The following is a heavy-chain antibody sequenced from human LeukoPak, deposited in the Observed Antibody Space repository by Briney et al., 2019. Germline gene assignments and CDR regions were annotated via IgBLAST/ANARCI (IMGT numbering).Heavy chain of an antibody. Sequence: ASVKVSCKASGYTFTGYYVHWVRQAPGQGLEWMGWINPNSGGTNYGQKFQGRVTMTRDTSVSTAYMELSRLRSDDTAVYYCARDPTANWGYSARFDPWGQGTLVTVSS. D-gene: IGHD7-27*01. CDR3: ARDPTANWGYSARFDP. V-gene: IGHV1-2*02. CDR2: INPNSGGT. CDR1: GYTFTGYY. J-gene: IGHJ5*02.